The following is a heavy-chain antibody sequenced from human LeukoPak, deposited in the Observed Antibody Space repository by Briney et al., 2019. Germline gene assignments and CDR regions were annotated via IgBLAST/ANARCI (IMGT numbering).Heavy chain of an antibody. Sequence: GASVKVSCKASGYTFTSCGISWVRQAPGQGLEWMGWISAYNGNTNCAQKLQGRVTMTTDTSTSTAYMELRSLRSDDTAVYYCARDGYCSGGSCYFLAPFDYWGQGTLVTVSS. CDR1: GYTFTSCG. CDR3: ARDGYCSGGSCYFLAPFDY. V-gene: IGHV1-18*01. CDR2: ISAYNGNT. D-gene: IGHD2-15*01. J-gene: IGHJ4*02.